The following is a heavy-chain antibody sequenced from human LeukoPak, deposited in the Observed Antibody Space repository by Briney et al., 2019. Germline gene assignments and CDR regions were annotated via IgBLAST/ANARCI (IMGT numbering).Heavy chain of an antibody. D-gene: IGHD4-23*01. J-gene: IGHJ4*02. Sequence: KPSETLSLTCTVSGGSISSSSYYWGWIRQPPGRGLEWIGSIYYSGSTYYNPSLKSRVTISVDTSKDQFSLKLSSVTAADTAVYYCAREYDGGNLGYWGQGTLVTVSS. CDR2: IYYSGST. CDR3: AREYDGGNLGY. CDR1: GGSISSSSYY. V-gene: IGHV4-39*07.